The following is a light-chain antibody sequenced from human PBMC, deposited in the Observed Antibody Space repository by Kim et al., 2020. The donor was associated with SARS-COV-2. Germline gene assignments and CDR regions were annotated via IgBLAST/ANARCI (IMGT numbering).Light chain of an antibody. V-gene: IGLV1-51*01. CDR3: ATWDDRVNEGL. J-gene: IGLJ2*01. Sequence: QSVLTQPPSVSAAPGQKVTISCSGSSSNIEKNSVSWYQQLPGTAPKLLIYDNNRRPSGIPDRFSGSKSGTSATLGITGLQTGDEADYYCATWDDRVNEGLFGGGTKLTVL. CDR1: SSNIEKNS. CDR2: DNN.